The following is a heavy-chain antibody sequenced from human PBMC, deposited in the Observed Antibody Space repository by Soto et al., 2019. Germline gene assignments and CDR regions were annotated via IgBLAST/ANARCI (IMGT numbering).Heavy chain of an antibody. CDR2: ISGSGGST. CDR3: AKVLLWFGELLETGGFDY. D-gene: IGHD3-10*01. J-gene: IGHJ4*02. Sequence: GGSLRLSCAASGFTFSSYAMSWVRQAPGKGLEWVSAISGSGGSTYYADSVKGRFTISRDNSKNTLYLQMNSLRAEDTAVYYCAKVLLWFGELLETGGFDYWGQGTLVTVSS. CDR1: GFTFSSYA. V-gene: IGHV3-23*01.